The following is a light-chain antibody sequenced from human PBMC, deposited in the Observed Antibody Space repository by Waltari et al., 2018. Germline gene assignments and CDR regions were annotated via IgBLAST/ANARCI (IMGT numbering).Light chain of an antibody. Sequence: QSALAQPASVSGSPGQSIAIPCTGTSSDIGHYNYVSWYQQHPGKAPKLILYEVSDRPPGGSRRFSGSKSGNKATLTISGLQADDEADYYCSSYTNRATLRVFGTGTKVTVL. CDR1: SSDIGHYNY. V-gene: IGLV2-14*01. J-gene: IGLJ1*01. CDR3: SSYTNRATLRV. CDR2: EVS.